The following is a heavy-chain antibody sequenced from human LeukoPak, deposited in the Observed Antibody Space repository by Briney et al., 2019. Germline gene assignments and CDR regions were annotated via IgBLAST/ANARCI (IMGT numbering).Heavy chain of an antibody. V-gene: IGHV1-2*04. CDR2: ITPNSRGT. Sequence: WITPNSRGTNYAQKFQGWVTMTRDTSISTAYMELSRLRSDDTAVYYCARGVAAAGTGWFDPWGQGTLVTVSS. J-gene: IGHJ5*02. CDR3: ARGVAAAGTGWFDP. D-gene: IGHD6-13*01.